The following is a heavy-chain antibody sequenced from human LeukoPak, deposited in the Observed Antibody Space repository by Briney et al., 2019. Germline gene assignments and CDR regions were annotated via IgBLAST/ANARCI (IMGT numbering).Heavy chain of an antibody. D-gene: IGHD7-27*01. Sequence: GEPLKISCKGSGYSFTNYWITWVRQMPGKGLEWMGKIDPSDSYTNYSPSFQGHVTISADKSISTAYLQWSRLKASDTAMYYCARRTGFLFGMDVWGQGTPVTVSS. J-gene: IGHJ6*02. CDR1: GYSFTNYW. CDR2: IDPSDSYT. CDR3: ARRTGFLFGMDV. V-gene: IGHV5-10-1*01.